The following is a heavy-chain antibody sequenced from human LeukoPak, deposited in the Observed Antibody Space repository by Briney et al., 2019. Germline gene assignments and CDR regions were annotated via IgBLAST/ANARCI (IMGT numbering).Heavy chain of an antibody. V-gene: IGHV3-48*03. J-gene: IGHJ4*02. CDR3: ARVNIPYYFDY. CDR1: GFTFSSYE. Sequence: PGGSLRLSCAASGFTFSSYEMNWVRQAPGKGLEWVSYISGSGSTIYYADSVKGRFTISRDNAKNSLYLQMNSLRAEDTAVYYCARVNIPYYFDYWGQGTLVTVSS. D-gene: IGHD2/OR15-2a*01. CDR2: ISGSGSTI.